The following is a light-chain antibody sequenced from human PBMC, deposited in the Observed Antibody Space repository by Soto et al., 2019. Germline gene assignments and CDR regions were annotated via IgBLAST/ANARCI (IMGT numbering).Light chain of an antibody. J-gene: IGKJ3*01. Sequence: DIQMTQSPSSLSASVGDRVTITCRASQSISSYLNWYQQKPGKAPKLLIYAASKFQSGVPSRFSGSGSGTEFTLTISSLQPVDFATYYCQQSYSTPTFGPGTKVDIK. V-gene: IGKV1-39*01. CDR3: QQSYSTPT. CDR2: AAS. CDR1: QSISSY.